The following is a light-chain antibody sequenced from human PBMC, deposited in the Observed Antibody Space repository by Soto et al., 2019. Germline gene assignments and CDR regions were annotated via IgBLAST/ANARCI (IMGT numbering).Light chain of an antibody. J-gene: IGKJ2*01. Sequence: DIQLTQSPSFLSASVGDRVTITCRASQGISSYLAWYQQKPGKAPKLLIYAASTLQSGVPSRFSGSGSGTEFTLTISSPQPEDFATYYCQQHNSYPPYTFGQGTKLEIK. CDR1: QGISSY. CDR3: QQHNSYPPYT. CDR2: AAS. V-gene: IGKV1-9*01.